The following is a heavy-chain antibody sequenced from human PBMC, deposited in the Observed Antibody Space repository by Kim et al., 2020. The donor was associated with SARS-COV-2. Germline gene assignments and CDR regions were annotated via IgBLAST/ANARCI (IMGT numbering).Heavy chain of an antibody. Sequence: SETLSLTCAVYGGSFSGYYWSWIRQPPGKGLEWIGEINHSGSTNYNPSLKSRVTISVDTSKNQFSLKLSSVTAADTAVYYCARGGPASLGYCTNGVCYRRSSHFDYWGQGTLVTVSS. CDR3: ARGGPASLGYCTNGVCYRRSSHFDY. D-gene: IGHD2-8*01. CDR2: INHSGST. V-gene: IGHV4-34*01. J-gene: IGHJ4*02. CDR1: GGSFSGYY.